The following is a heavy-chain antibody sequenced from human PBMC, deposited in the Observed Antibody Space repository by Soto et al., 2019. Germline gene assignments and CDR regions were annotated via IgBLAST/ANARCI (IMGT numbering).Heavy chain of an antibody. CDR2: ITASGDRT. CDR3: ATMNGYFEY. V-gene: IGHV3-23*01. CDR1: GFSFSSYS. D-gene: IGHD3-22*01. Sequence: PVGSLRFSCADSGFSFSSYSMSWVRQTPGKGLEWVSAITASGDRTHYADSVNGRFTISRDNSKNTHYLQMTSLRAEDTAIYYCATMNGYFEYWGQGTLVTVSS. J-gene: IGHJ4*02.